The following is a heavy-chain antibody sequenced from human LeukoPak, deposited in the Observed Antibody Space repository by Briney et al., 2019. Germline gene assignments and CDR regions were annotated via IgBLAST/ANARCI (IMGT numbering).Heavy chain of an antibody. CDR2: IYYSGST. CDR3: ARCVGIYYMDV. D-gene: IGHD7-27*01. V-gene: IGHV4-59*12. Sequence: SETLSLTCTVSGGSISSYYWSWIRQPPGKGLEWIGYIYYSGSTNYNPSLKSRVTISVLTSKNRFSLKLSSVTAADTAVYYCARCVGIYYMDVWGKGTTVTISS. J-gene: IGHJ6*03. CDR1: GGSISSYY.